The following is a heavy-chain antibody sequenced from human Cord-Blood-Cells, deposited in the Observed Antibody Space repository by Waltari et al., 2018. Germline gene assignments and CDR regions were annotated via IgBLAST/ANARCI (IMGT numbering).Heavy chain of an antibody. V-gene: IGHV3-30*04. D-gene: IGHD1-26*01. CDR1: AFTFSSYA. CDR2: ISYDGSNK. CDR3: ARVLKAGSGYGMDV. J-gene: IGHJ6*02. Sequence: QVQLVESGGGVVQPGRSLRLSCAASAFTFSSYAMHWVRQAPDQGLEWVAVISYDGSNKYYADSVKGRFTISRDNSKNTLYLQMNSLRAEDTAVYYCARVLKAGSGYGMDVWGQGTTVTVSS.